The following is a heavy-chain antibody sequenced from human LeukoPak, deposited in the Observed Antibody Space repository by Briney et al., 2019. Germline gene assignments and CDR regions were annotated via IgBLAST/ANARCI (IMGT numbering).Heavy chain of an antibody. D-gene: IGHD1-26*01. J-gene: IGHJ5*02. CDR3: ARRVYSEDTGWSDP. CDR2: ITHSGST. CDR1: GGSFSGYY. V-gene: IGHV4-34*01. Sequence: PSETLSLTCAVYGGSFSGYYWNWIRQPPGKGLEWIGEITHSGSTNYNPSLKSRVTISVDTSKNQFSLKVTSVTAADTAVYYCARRVYSEDTGWSDPWGQGTLVTVSS.